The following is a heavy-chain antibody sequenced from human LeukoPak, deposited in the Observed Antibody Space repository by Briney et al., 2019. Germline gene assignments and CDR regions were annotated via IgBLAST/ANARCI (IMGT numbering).Heavy chain of an antibody. D-gene: IGHD3-10*01. CDR3: AVSLLCFGEGFPDY. Sequence: ASVKVSCKASGYTFTGYYMHWVRQAPGQGLEWMGWINPNSGGTNYAQKFQGRVTMTRDTSISTAYMELSRLRSDDTAVYYCAVSLLCFGEGFPDYWGQGTLVTVSS. V-gene: IGHV1-2*02. CDR2: INPNSGGT. CDR1: GYTFTGYY. J-gene: IGHJ4*02.